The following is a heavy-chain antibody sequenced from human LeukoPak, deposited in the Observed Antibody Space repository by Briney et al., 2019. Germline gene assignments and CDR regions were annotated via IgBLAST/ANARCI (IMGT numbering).Heavy chain of an antibody. D-gene: IGHD5-18*01. J-gene: IGHJ4*02. CDR2: ISSSGSTI. CDR1: GFTFSDYY. CDR3: ASMRVTPEDTDY. V-gene: IGHV3-11*01. Sequence: GRSLRLSCAASGFTFSDYYMSWIRQAPGKGLEWVSYISSSGSTIYYADSVKGRFTISRDNAKNSLYLQMNSLRAEDTAVYYCASMRVTPEDTDYWGQGTLVTVSS.